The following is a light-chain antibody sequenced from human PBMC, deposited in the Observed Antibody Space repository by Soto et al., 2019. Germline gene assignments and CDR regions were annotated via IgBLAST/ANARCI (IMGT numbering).Light chain of an antibody. CDR3: KSYAGSNTYV. V-gene: IGLV2-8*01. CDR2: EVV. J-gene: IGLJ1*01. Sequence: QSVLTQPPSASGSPGQSVTISCTGTKNDIGVYDFVSWYQRHPGKAPRLIIYEVVQRPSGVPDRFSGSKSGNTASLTVSGLQAADEGDYFCKSYAGSNTYVFGSGTKVTVL. CDR1: KNDIGVYDF.